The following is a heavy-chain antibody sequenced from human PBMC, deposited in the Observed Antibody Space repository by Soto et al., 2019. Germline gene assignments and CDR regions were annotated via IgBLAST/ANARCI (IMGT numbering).Heavy chain of an antibody. CDR1: GYSFTSYW. CDR2: IYPGDFDT. D-gene: IGHD1-26*01. CDR3: ASNIRYSGSYYYYYGMDV. V-gene: IGHV5-51*01. J-gene: IGHJ6*02. Sequence: PGESLKISCKGSGYSFTSYWIGWVRQMPGKGLEWMGIIYPGDFDTRYSPSFQGQVTISADKSISTAYLQWSSLKASDTAMYYCASNIRYSGSYYYYYGMDVWGQGTTVTVSS.